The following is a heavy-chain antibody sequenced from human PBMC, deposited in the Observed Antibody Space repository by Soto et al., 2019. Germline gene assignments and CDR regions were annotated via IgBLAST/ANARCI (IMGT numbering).Heavy chain of an antibody. V-gene: IGHV3-9*01. CDR2: ISWKNGNI. D-gene: IGHD6-19*01. J-gene: IGHJ3*01. Sequence: GGSLRLSCVASGFKFDDYAMHWVRQAPGKGLKKVSGISWKNGNITYVDSVKGRFTISRDNAKKSLFLQMTCLRIEDTALYYFARESLVAVTVPDAFDVWGQGTMVTVSS. CDR3: ARESLVAVTVPDAFDV. CDR1: GFKFDDYA.